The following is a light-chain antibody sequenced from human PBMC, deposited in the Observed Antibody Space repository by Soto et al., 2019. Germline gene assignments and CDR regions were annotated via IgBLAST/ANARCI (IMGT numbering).Light chain of an antibody. V-gene: IGKV3-15*01. Sequence: EIVVTQSPGILSVSPGDRATLSCRASQSVGRNLAWYQQKPCQAPTLLIYAASTRATGLPARFSGSGPGTDFTLTISSLQAEDVAVYYCQEYSKWPLFTFGPGTRVDIK. CDR3: QEYSKWPLFT. CDR1: QSVGRN. J-gene: IGKJ3*01. CDR2: AAS.